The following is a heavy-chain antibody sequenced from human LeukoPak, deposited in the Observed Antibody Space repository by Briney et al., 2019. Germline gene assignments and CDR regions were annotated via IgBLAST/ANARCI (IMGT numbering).Heavy chain of an antibody. V-gene: IGHV3-20*04. CDR3: ARGSSSWYGIFDY. CDR1: GFTFDDYA. Sequence: GRSLRLSCAASGFTFDDYAMHWVRQPPGKGLEWVAGFNWDGGRTGYAASVKGRFTTSRDNSKNSLYLQMNSLRVEDTASYYCARGSSSWYGIFDYWGQGILVTVSS. CDR2: FNWDGGRT. D-gene: IGHD6-13*01. J-gene: IGHJ4*02.